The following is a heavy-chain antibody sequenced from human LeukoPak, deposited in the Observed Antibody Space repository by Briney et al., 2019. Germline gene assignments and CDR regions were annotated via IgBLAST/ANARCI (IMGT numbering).Heavy chain of an antibody. J-gene: IGHJ3*02. CDR3: ARDSTYGSGSYYAPGAFDI. Sequence: PSETLSLTCTVSGGSISSSSYYWGWIRQPPGKGLEWIGRIYTSGSTNYNPSLKSRVTMSVDTSKNQFSLKLSSVTAADTAVYYCARDSTYGSGSYYAPGAFDIWGQGTMVTVSS. D-gene: IGHD3-10*01. V-gene: IGHV4-39*07. CDR2: IYTSGST. CDR1: GGSISSSSYY.